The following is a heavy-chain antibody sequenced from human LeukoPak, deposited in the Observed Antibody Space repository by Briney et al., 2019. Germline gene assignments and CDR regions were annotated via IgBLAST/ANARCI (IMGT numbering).Heavy chain of an antibody. CDR2: TYYRSKWYK. CDR3: ARVEYFGSGSYRFDP. CDR1: GDSVSRNSVA. V-gene: IGHV6-1*01. D-gene: IGHD3-10*01. J-gene: IGHJ5*02. Sequence: SQGLSLTCAISGDSVSRNSVAWNWIRQSPSRGLEWLGRTYYRSKWYKEYAASVRSRITISPDTSKNQFSLQLNSVTPEDTAVYYCARVEYFGSGSYRFDPWGQGTLVTVSS.